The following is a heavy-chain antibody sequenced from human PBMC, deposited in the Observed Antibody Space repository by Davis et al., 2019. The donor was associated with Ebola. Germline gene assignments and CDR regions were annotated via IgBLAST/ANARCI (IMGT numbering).Heavy chain of an antibody. CDR1: GYTFSSYA. Sequence: ASVKVSCKASGYTFSSYAMHWVRQAPGQRLEWMGWINAGNGNTKYSQKFQGRVTITADESTSTAYMELSSLRSEDTAVYYCAGRIAAADTYYYDSSGYYFDYWGQGTLVTVSS. CDR2: INAGNGNT. V-gene: IGHV1-3*01. CDR3: AGRIAAADTYYYDSSGYYFDY. J-gene: IGHJ4*02. D-gene: IGHD3-22*01.